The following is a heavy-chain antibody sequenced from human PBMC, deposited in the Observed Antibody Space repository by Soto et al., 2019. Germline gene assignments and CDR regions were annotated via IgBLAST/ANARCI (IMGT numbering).Heavy chain of an antibody. D-gene: IGHD1-26*01. Sequence: EVQLLESGGGLVQPGGSLRLSCAASGFTFSSYAMSWVRQAPGKGLEWVSAISGSGGSTYYADSVKGRFTISRDNSKNTLYLQMNSLRAEDTAVYYCATGSSGSHMPFDIWGQGTMVTGSS. J-gene: IGHJ3*02. CDR2: ISGSGGST. CDR3: ATGSSGSHMPFDI. CDR1: GFTFSSYA. V-gene: IGHV3-23*01.